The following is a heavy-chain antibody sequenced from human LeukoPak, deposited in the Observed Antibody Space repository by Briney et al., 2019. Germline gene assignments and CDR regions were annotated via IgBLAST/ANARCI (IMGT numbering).Heavy chain of an antibody. D-gene: IGHD3-22*01. CDR3: VYYDSSGYYYGRLRY. V-gene: IGHV3-23*01. CDR1: AFTFSDHA. Sequence: GGSLRLSCAASAFTFSDHAMSWVRQTPGKGLEWVSVINAGGESTHYADSVKGRFTISRDNSKNTLYLHMNSLRAEDTAVYFCVYYDSSGYYYGRLRYWGQGTPVTFSS. J-gene: IGHJ4*02. CDR2: INAGGEST.